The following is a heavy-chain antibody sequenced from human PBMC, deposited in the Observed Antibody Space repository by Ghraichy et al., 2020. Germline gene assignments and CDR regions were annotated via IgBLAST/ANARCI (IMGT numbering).Heavy chain of an antibody. CDR2: ISSSGSTI. V-gene: IGHV3-48*03. J-gene: IGHJ6*02. Sequence: GGSLRLSCAASGFTFSSYEMNWVRQAPGKGLEWVSYISSSGSTIYYADSVKGRFTISRDNAKNSLYLQMNSLRAEDTAVYYCAREGQPDYYYGMDVWGQGTTVTVSS. D-gene: IGHD2-2*01. CDR1: GFTFSSYE. CDR3: AREGQPDYYYGMDV.